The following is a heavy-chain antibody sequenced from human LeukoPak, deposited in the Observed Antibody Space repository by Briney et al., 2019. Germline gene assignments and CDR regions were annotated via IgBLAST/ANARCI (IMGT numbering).Heavy chain of an antibody. CDR1: GYTFTSYG. CDR2: ISAYNGNT. J-gene: IGHJ4*02. Sequence: ASVKVSCKDSGYTFTSYGISWVRQAPGPGLEWMGWISAYNGNTNYAQKLQGRVTMTTDTSTSTAYMELRSLRSDDTAVYYCAREPDDLGYCSGGSCYSDYWGQGTLVTVSS. CDR3: AREPDDLGYCSGGSCYSDY. V-gene: IGHV1-18*01. D-gene: IGHD2-15*01.